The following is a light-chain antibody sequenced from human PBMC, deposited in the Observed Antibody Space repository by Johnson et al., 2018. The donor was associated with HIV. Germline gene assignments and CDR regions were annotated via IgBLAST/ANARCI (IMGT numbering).Light chain of an antibody. CDR2: KDS. CDR1: ALPKKY. J-gene: IGLJ1*01. CDR3: GAWHSSLRTAF. Sequence: VLTQPPSVSVSLGQMARITCSGEALPKKYAYWYQQKPGQFPVLVIYKDSERPSGIPDRFSGSKSGTSATLGITGLQTGDEADYYCGAWHSSLRTAFFGTGTKVTVL. V-gene: IGLV3-16*01.